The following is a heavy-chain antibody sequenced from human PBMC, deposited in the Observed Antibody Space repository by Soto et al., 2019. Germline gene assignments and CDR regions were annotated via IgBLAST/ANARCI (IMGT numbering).Heavy chain of an antibody. CDR1: GGSISSSSYY. J-gene: IGHJ5*02. V-gene: IGHV4-39*01. CDR3: ALITHGGYDFWSGTNWFDP. CDR2: IYYSGST. D-gene: IGHD3-3*01. Sequence: SETLSLTCTVSGGSISSSSYYWGWIRQPPGKGLEWIGSIYYSGSTYYNPSLKSRVTISVDTSKNQFSLKLSSVTAADTAVYYCALITHGGYDFWSGTNWFDPWGQGTLVTAPQ.